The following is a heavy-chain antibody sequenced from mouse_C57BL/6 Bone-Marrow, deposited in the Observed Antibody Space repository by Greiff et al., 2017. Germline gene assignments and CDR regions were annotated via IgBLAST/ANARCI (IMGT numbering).Heavy chain of an antibody. CDR3: AKENRGTSYYFDY. V-gene: IGHV1-52*01. J-gene: IGHJ2*01. CDR1: GYTFTSYW. Sequence: VQLQQPGAELVRPGSSVKLSCKASGYTFTSYWMHWVKQRPIQGLEWIGNIDPSDSETHYNQKFKDKATLTVDKSSSTVYMQLSSLTSEDSAVYYCAKENRGTSYYFDYWGQGTTLTVSS. D-gene: IGHD3-3*01. CDR2: IDPSDSET.